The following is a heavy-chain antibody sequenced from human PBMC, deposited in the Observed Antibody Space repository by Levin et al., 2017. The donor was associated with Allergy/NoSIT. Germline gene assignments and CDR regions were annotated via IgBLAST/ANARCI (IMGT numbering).Heavy chain of an antibody. CDR2: ISDSGGST. V-gene: IGHV3-23*01. D-gene: IGHD3-16*01. Sequence: GGSLRLSCAASGFTFSSYAMSWVRQAPGKGLEWVSIISDSGGSTYYVDSVKGRFTISRDNSKNTVYLQMNSLRADDTAVYYCAKGGSYGIYWGQGTLVTVSS. CDR3: AKGGSYGIY. J-gene: IGHJ4*02. CDR1: GFTFSSYA.